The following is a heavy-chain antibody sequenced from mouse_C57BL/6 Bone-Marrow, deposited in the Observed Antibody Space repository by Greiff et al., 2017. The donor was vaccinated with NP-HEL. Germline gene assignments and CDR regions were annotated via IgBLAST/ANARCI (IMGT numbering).Heavy chain of an antibody. CDR2: IYPRSGTP. CDR3: ARKGAYGNDRYFDF. CDR1: GYTFTSYG. Sequence: QVQLQQSGAELARPGASVKLSCKASGYTFTSYGISWVKQRTGQGLEWIGEIYPRSGTPYYNEKFKGKATLTADKSSSTTYMELRSLTSEDSAVYFGARKGAYGNDRYFDFWGTGTTLTVSS. V-gene: IGHV1-81*01. D-gene: IGHD2-14*01. J-gene: IGHJ1*03.